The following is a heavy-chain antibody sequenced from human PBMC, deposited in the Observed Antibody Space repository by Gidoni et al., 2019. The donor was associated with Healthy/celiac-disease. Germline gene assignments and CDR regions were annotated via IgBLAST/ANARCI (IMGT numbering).Heavy chain of an antibody. CDR2: SYYSGST. V-gene: IGHV4-39*01. J-gene: IGHJ4*02. CDR1: GGSIRISSYY. CDR3: ARGRGFLEWLLYNLDY. D-gene: IGHD3-3*01. Sequence: QLQLQESVPGLVKPSEPLSLTSTVSGGSIRISSYYWGWIRQAPGKGLAWIGSSYYSGSTYDNPSLKSRVTISADTAKNQFSLKLSSVTAADTAGYYCARGRGFLEWLLYNLDYWGQGTLVTVSS.